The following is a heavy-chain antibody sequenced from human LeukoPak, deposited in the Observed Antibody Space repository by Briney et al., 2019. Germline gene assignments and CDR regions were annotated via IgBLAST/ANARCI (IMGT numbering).Heavy chain of an antibody. CDR3: ARDSPPRFGCSSTSCYVKEGYYYYYGMDV. V-gene: IGHV1-2*02. Sequence: GASVKVSCKASGYTFTGYYMHWVRQAPGQGLEWMGWINPNSGGTNYAQKFQGRVTMTRDTSISTAYMELSRLRSDDTAVYYRARDSPPRFGCSSTSCYVKEGYYYYYGMDVWGQGTTVTVSS. CDR2: INPNSGGT. J-gene: IGHJ6*02. CDR1: GYTFTGYY. D-gene: IGHD2-2*01.